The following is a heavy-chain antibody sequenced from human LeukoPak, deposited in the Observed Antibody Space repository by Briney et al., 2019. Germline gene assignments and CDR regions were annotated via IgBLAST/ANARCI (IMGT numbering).Heavy chain of an antibody. J-gene: IGHJ4*02. CDR1: GFTFSSYA. CDR3: AREAVVVPAAMPPFIDY. V-gene: IGHV3-30*04. D-gene: IGHD2-2*01. Sequence: GSLRLSCAASGFTFSSYAMHWVCQAPGKGLEWVAVISYDGSNKYYADSVKGRFTISRDNSKNTLYLQMNSLRAEDTAVYYCAREAVVVPAAMPPFIDYWGQGTLVTVSS. CDR2: ISYDGSNK.